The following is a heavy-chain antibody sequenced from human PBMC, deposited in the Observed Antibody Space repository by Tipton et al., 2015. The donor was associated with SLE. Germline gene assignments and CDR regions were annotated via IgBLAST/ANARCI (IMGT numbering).Heavy chain of an antibody. CDR2: IHHIGGT. J-gene: IGHJ3*01. D-gene: IGHD2-15*01. CDR3: ARHSGWSFDV. Sequence: TLSLTCAVYGGSTSDSNWSWIRQPPGKGLEWIGEIHHIGGTKYSPSLNSRVTISIDTSKNQFSLKLISVTAADTAVYYCARHSGWSFDVWGQGTMVTVSS. V-gene: IGHV4-34*01. CDR1: GGSTSDSN.